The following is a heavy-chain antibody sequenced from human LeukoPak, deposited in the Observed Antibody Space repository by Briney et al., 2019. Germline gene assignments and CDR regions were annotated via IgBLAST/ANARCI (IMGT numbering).Heavy chain of an antibody. V-gene: IGHV4-31*03. D-gene: IGHD3-22*01. CDR1: GGSISSGGYY. CDR2: IYYSGST. Sequence: SETLSLTCTVSGGSISSGGYYWSWIRQHPGKGLEWIGYIYYSGSTYYNPSLKSRVTISVDTSKNQFSLKLSSVTAADTAVYYCARDLHDPYYYDSSGYYYRNAFDIWGQGTMVTVSS. J-gene: IGHJ3*02. CDR3: ARDLHDPYYYDSSGYYYRNAFDI.